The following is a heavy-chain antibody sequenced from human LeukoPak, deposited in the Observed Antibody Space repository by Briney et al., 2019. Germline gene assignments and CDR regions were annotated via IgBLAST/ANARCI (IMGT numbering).Heavy chain of an antibody. CDR2: TRSKANSYAT. Sequence: GGSRRLACAASGFTFSGSAMHWVRQASGKGLEWVGRTRSKANSYATAYAASVKGRFTISRDDSKNTAYLQMNSLKTEDTAVYYCTTLTGYSSGWHNWFDPWGQGTLVTVSS. CDR3: TTLTGYSSGWHNWFDP. CDR1: GFTFSGSA. J-gene: IGHJ5*02. D-gene: IGHD6-19*01. V-gene: IGHV3-73*01.